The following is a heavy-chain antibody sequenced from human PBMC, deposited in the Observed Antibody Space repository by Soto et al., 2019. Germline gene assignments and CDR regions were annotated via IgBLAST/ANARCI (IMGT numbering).Heavy chain of an antibody. V-gene: IGHV3-15*07. CDR2: IKSKSDGGTT. J-gene: IGHJ4*02. Sequence: EVQLVDSGGGLVKPGGSLRLSCAASGFTFSNAWMNWVRQTPGKGLEWVGHIKSKSDGGTTDFAAPVKGRFTISRDDSKKTLYLQMNSLKTEDTAMYYCTTDVWVYSGLDYWGQGTLVTVSS. CDR1: GFTFSNAW. D-gene: IGHD2-21*01. CDR3: TTDVWVYSGLDY.